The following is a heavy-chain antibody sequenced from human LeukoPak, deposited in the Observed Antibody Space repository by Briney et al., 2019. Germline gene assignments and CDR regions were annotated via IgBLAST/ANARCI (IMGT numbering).Heavy chain of an antibody. D-gene: IGHD3-22*01. CDR2: IIPILGIA. CDR3: ARVLEFYYYDTPRFDP. CDR1: GGTFSSYA. J-gene: IGHJ5*02. Sequence: ASVKVSCKASGGTFSSYAISWVRQAPGQGLEWMGRIIPILGIANYAQKFQGRVTITADKSTSTAYMELSSLRSEDKAVYYCARVLEFYYYDTPRFDPWGQGTLVTVSS. V-gene: IGHV1-69*04.